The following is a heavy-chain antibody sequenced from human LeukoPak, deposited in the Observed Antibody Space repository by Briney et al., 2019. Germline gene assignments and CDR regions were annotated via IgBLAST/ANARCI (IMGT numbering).Heavy chain of an antibody. V-gene: IGHV3-74*01. J-gene: IGHJ3*02. CDR3: ARRLAYCGGDCYSFAFDI. Sequence: GGSLRLSCAASGFTLSSYWMHWVRQAPGKGLVWVSRINSDGSSTSYADSVKGRFTISRDNAKNTLYLQMNSLRAEDTAVYYCARRLAYCGGDCYSFAFDIWGQGTMVTVSS. CDR1: GFTLSSYW. CDR2: INSDGSST. D-gene: IGHD2-21*02.